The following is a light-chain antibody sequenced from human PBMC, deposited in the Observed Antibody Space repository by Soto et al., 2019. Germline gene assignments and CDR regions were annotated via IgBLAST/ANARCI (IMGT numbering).Light chain of an antibody. CDR3: QSYDNSLSGSVV. J-gene: IGLJ2*01. V-gene: IGLV1-40*01. CDR2: DNN. Sequence: QSVLTQPPSVSGAPGQRVTISCTGGSSNIGAGYDVHWYQHVPGTIPKLLIYDNNQRPSGGLDRFSGAWSGTSASLAITGLQAEYEADYYCQSYDNSLSGSVVFGGGTKLTVL. CDR1: SSNIGAGYD.